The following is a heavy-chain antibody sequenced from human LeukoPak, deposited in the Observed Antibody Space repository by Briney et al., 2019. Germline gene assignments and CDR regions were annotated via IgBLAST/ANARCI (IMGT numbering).Heavy chain of an antibody. CDR3: ARGPRHSSGWVPDY. CDR1: GYTFTGYY. Sequence: ASVKVSCKASGYTFTGYYMHWVRQAPGQGLEWMGWINTNSGGTNYAQKFQGRVTMTRDTSISTAYMELSRLRSEDTAVYYCARGPRHSSGWVPDYWGQGTLVTVSS. J-gene: IGHJ4*02. V-gene: IGHV1-2*02. CDR2: INTNSGGT. D-gene: IGHD6-19*01.